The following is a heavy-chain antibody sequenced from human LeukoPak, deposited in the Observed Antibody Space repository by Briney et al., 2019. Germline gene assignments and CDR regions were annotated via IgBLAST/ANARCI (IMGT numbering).Heavy chain of an antibody. CDR3: ARSDIPGGYYYYGMDV. D-gene: IGHD3-9*01. J-gene: IGHJ6*04. CDR2: IIPIFGTA. V-gene: IGHV1-69*06. CDR1: GGTLSSYA. Sequence: SVKVSCKASGGTLSSYAISWVRQAPGQGLEWMGGIIPIFGTANYAQKFQGRVTITADKSTSTAYMELSSLRSEDTAVYYCARSDIPGGYYYYGMDVWGKGTTVTVSS.